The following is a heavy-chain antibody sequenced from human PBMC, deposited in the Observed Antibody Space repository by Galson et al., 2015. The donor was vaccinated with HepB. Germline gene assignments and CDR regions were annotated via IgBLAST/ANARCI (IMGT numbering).Heavy chain of an antibody. J-gene: IGHJ4*02. D-gene: IGHD5-18*01. CDR2: IYYTGTT. CDR1: GGSISSDPYY. V-gene: IGHV4-39*01. Sequence: ETLSLTCTLSGGSISSDPYYWGWIRQPPGKGLEWVASIYYTGTTYYNSSLKSRVTISVDMPKNQFSLKLYSVTAADTAVYYCARQAIQLWSPTYSDYWGQGTLVTVSS. CDR3: ARQAIQLWSPTYSDY.